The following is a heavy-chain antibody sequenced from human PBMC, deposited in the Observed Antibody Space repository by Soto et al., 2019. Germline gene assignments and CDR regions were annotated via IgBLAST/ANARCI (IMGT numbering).Heavy chain of an antibody. V-gene: IGHV3-21*06. J-gene: IGHJ4*02. CDR1: GFTFTRYS. CDR2: ISSTTNYI. CDR3: ARESEDLTSNFDY. Sequence: GGSLRLSCAASGFTFTRYSMNWVRQAPGKGLEWVSSISSTTNYISYGESTKGRFTISRDNAKNSLYLEMNSLRAEDTAVYFCARESEDLTSNFDYWGQGTLVTVSS.